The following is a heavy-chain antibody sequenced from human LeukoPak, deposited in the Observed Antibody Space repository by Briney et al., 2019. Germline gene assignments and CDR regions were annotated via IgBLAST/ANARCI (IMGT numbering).Heavy chain of an antibody. D-gene: IGHD6-13*01. V-gene: IGHV3-21*01. CDR3: ARGVSWLPGAFDI. CDR1: GFTFSSYS. J-gene: IGHJ3*02. CDR2: ISSSSYI. Sequence: GGSLRLSCAASGFTFSSYSMNWVRQAPGKGLEWVSSISSSSYIYYADSVKGRFTISRDNAEKSLYLQMNTLRAEDAAVYYCARGVSWLPGAFDIWDQGTMVTVSS.